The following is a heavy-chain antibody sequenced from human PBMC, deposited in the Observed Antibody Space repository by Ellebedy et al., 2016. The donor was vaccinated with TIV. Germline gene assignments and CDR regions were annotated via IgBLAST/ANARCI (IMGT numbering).Heavy chain of an antibody. CDR1: GGTFSSYA. D-gene: IGHD1-26*01. CDR2: IIPIFGTA. CDR3: ASSGTTPYYYGMDV. Sequence: SVKVSXXASGGTFSSYAISWVRQAPGQGLEWMGGIIPIFGTANYAQKFQGRVTITADESTSTAYMELCSLRSEDTAVYYCASSGTTPYYYGMDVWGQGTTVTVSS. V-gene: IGHV1-69*13. J-gene: IGHJ6*02.